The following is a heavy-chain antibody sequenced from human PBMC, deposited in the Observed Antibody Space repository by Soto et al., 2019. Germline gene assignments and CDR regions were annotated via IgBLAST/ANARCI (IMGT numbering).Heavy chain of an antibody. J-gene: IGHJ4*02. CDR2: IKQDGSEK. D-gene: IGHD6-19*01. CDR1: GFTFSSYW. V-gene: IGHV3-7*03. Sequence: PGGSLRLSCAASGFTFSSYWMSWVRQAPGKGLEWVANIKQDGSEKYYVDSVKGRFTISRDNAKNSLYLQMNSLRAEDTAVYYCARGAARGLVLQYFDYWGKGTLVTVS. CDR3: ARGAARGLVLQYFDY.